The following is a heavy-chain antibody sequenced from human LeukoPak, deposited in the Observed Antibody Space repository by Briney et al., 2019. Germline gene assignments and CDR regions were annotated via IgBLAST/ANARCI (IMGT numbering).Heavy chain of an antibody. J-gene: IGHJ4*02. CDR1: GFTFDDYT. V-gene: IGHV3-43*01. CDR2: ISWDGDST. D-gene: IGHD1-26*01. CDR3: AKNTYSGTYHSDGYCDY. Sequence: GGSLRLSCAASGFTFDDYTMQWVRQAPGKGLQWVPLISWDGDSTDYADSVKGRFTISRDNSKNSLYLQMNSLRTEDTALYYCAKNTYSGTYHSDGYCDYWGQGTLVTVSS.